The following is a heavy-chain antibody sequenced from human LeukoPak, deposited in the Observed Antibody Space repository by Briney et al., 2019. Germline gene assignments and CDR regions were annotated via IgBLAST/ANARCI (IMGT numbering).Heavy chain of an antibody. CDR2: INPNSGGT. V-gene: IGHV1-2*02. CDR1: GYTFTGYY. CDR3: ARGAFYYDNAFDI. D-gene: IGHD3-22*01. J-gene: IGHJ3*02. Sequence: ASVKVSCKASGYTFTGYYMHWVRQAPGQGLEWMRWINPNSGGTNYAQEFQGRVTMTRDTSISTAYMELSRLRSDDTAVYYCARGAFYYDNAFDIWGQGTMVTVSS.